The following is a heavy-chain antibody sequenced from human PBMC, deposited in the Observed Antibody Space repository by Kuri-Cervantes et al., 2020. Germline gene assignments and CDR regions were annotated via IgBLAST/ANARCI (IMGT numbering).Heavy chain of an antibody. Sequence: GESLKISCAASGFTFSSYEMNWVRQAPGKGLEWLSYISGSDNTIYYADSVKGRFTISRDNSKNTLYLQMNRLRDEDTAVYYCARASGSFDYWGQGTLVTVSS. CDR2: ISGSDNTI. D-gene: IGHD1-14*01. J-gene: IGHJ4*02. V-gene: IGHV3-48*03. CDR1: GFTFSSYE. CDR3: ARASGSFDY.